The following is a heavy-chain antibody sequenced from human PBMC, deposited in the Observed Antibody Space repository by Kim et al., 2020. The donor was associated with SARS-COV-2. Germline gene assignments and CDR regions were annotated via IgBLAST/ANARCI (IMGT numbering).Heavy chain of an antibody. CDR1: GVTFSSFA. J-gene: IGHJ4*02. CDR3: AKCWSNSWWASFDY. D-gene: IGHD6-13*01. V-gene: IGHV3-23*01. Sequence: GGSLRLSCAASGVTFSSFAMSWVRQAPGKGLEWVSSISVSGGNTYYADSVKGRFTISRDNSKNTLYLQMNSLRAEDTAVYYCAKCWSNSWWASFDYWGQGILVTVSS. CDR2: ISVSGGNT.